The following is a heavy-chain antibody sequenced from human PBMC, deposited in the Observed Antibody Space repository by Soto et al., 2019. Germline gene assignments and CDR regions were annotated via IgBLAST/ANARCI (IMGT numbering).Heavy chain of an antibody. V-gene: IGHV4-30-4*01. J-gene: IGHJ4*02. CDR2: IYYSGST. CDR1: GGSIRSGDYF. Sequence: SETLSLTCTVSGGSIRSGDYFWSWIRQSPGKGLEWIGYIYYSGSTYFNPSLDSRLTISVDTSSNQFSLKLDFVTAADTAVYFCARAYRINGWSDYFFDYWGQGTLVTVSS. CDR3: ARAYRINGWSDYFFDY. D-gene: IGHD6-19*01.